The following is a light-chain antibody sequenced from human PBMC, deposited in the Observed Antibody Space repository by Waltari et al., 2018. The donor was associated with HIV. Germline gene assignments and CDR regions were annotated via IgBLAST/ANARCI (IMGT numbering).Light chain of an antibody. CDR3: SSFANRDGFYVL. CDR1: NSDIGTYDY. Sequence: QSALTQPPSASGSPGQSVTLSCTGTNSDIGTYDYVSWYQQHPGKPPKLVISEFTKRPSGVSDRFSGSKPGNTAFLTVSGLQAEDEADYYCSSFANRDGFYVLFGGGTRLTVL. V-gene: IGLV2-8*01. CDR2: EFT. J-gene: IGLJ2*01.